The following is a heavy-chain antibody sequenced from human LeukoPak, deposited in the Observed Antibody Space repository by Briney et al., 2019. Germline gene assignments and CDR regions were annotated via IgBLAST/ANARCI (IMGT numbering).Heavy chain of an antibody. J-gene: IGHJ4*02. CDR3: AKEGSSGYYDY. V-gene: IGHV3-43D*04. D-gene: IGHD3-22*01. CDR1: GFTFDDYA. Sequence: GGSLRLSCEASGFTFDDYAMHWVRQAPGKGLEWVSLISWDGGSTYYADSVKGRFTISRDNSKNSLYLQMNSLRAEDTALYYCAKEGSSGYYDYWGQGTLVTVSS. CDR2: ISWDGGST.